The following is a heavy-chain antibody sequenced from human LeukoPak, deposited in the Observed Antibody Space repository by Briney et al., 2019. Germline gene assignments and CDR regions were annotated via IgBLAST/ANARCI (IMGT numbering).Heavy chain of an antibody. CDR3: ARLHGKYQLAYYYGMDV. CDR1: GGSFSGYY. V-gene: IGHV4-34*01. J-gene: IGHJ6*02. D-gene: IGHD2-2*01. Sequence: PSETLSLTCAVYGGSFSGYYWSWIRQPPGKGLEWIGEINHSGSTNYNPSLKSRVTISVDTSKNQFSLKLSSVTAADTAVYYCARLHGKYQLAYYYGMDVWRQGTTVTVSS. CDR2: INHSGST.